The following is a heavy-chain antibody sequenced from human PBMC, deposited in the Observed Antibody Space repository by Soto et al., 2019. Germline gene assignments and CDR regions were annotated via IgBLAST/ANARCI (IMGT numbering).Heavy chain of an antibody. Sequence: GGSLRLSCAASGFTFSSYAMNWVRQAPGKGLEWVAVISYDGSNKYYADSVKGRFTISRDNSKNTLYLQMNSLRAEDTAVYYCARDLYSYGYGPFDYWGQGTLVTVSS. CDR2: ISYDGSNK. CDR1: GFTFSSYA. J-gene: IGHJ4*02. D-gene: IGHD5-18*01. V-gene: IGHV3-30-3*01. CDR3: ARDLYSYGYGPFDY.